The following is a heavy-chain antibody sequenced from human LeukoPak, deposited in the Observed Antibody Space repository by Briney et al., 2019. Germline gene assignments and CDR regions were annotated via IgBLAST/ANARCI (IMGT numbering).Heavy chain of an antibody. Sequence: GGSLRLSCAASGFNFYYDWMSWVRQAPGKGLEWVGRIKSKTDGGTTEYAAPVKGRFIISRDDSRNTLYLQMSSLKTEDTAVYYCVRDQYCASSSCPGAFDLWGQGTVVTVSS. CDR1: GFNFYYDW. D-gene: IGHD2-2*01. J-gene: IGHJ3*01. CDR3: VRDQYCASSSCPGAFDL. V-gene: IGHV3-15*01. CDR2: IKSKTDGGTT.